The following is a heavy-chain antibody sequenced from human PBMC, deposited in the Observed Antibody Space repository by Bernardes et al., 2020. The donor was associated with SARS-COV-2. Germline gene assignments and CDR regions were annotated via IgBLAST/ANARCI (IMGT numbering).Heavy chain of an antibody. D-gene: IGHD2-21*01. CDR2: IRSKAYGGTA. J-gene: IGHJ4*02. CDR1: GFTFGDFA. CDR3: TRDLQTPYSSMAVPGFGLFDY. Sequence: GGSLRLSCTASGFTFGDFAVNWFRQAPGKGLEWVGFIRSKAYGGTAEYAASVKGRFSISKDDSKSIAYLQMDSLRTEDTALYFCTRDLQTPYSSMAVPGFGLFDYWGQGTPVTVSP. V-gene: IGHV3-49*03.